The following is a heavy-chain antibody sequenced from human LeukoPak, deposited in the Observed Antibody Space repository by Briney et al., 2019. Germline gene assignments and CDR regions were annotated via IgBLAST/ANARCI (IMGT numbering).Heavy chain of an antibody. J-gene: IGHJ3*02. CDR1: GFTFSGSA. D-gene: IGHD1-1*01. Sequence: GGSLRLSCAASGFTFSGSAMHWVRQASGKGLEWVGRIRSKANSYATAYAASVKGRFTISRDDSKNTAYLQMNSLITEDTAVYYCTTAAAQPYIWGQGTMVTVSS. CDR3: TTAAAQPYI. V-gene: IGHV3-73*01. CDR2: IRSKANSYAT.